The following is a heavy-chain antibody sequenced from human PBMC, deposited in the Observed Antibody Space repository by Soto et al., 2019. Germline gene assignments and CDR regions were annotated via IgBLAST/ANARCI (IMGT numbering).Heavy chain of an antibody. CDR2: IYYSGST. V-gene: IGHV4-59*01. Sequence: SGTCVVSGGCLSIYYWSLIRQPPGKGLEWIGYIYYSGSTNYNPSLKSRVTISVDTSKNQFSLKLSSVTAADTAVYYCARDRWEDSYYYDSSGYAPGYYYGMDVWGQGTTVTVSS. CDR3: ARDRWEDSYYYDSSGYAPGYYYGMDV. D-gene: IGHD3-22*01. J-gene: IGHJ6*02. CDR1: GGCLSIYY.